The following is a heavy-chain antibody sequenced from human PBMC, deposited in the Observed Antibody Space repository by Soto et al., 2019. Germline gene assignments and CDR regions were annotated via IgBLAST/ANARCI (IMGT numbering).Heavy chain of an antibody. D-gene: IGHD6-19*01. V-gene: IGHV1-69*01. CDR2: ISPMVGMA. Sequence: QVQLVQSGAEEKKPGSSVRVSCKAPGGNFSSYGISWVRQAPGQGLEWMGGISPMVGMANYAERFQGRVTITADESTSTAHMELRSLTSLDTATYYCAREEYNSGRDPLDIWGQGTMVTVSS. J-gene: IGHJ3*02. CDR1: GGNFSSYG. CDR3: AREEYNSGRDPLDI.